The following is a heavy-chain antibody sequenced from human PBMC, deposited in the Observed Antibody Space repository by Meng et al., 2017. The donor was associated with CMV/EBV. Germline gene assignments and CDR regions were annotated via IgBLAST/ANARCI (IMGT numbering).Heavy chain of an antibody. CDR2: IYYSGST. Sequence: GSISSSSCYWCWMRQPPAKGLVWMGSIYYSGSTYYNPSLKSRVTISVDTSKNQFSLKLSSVTAADTAVYYCARGDFWSGYYWGWFDPWGQGTLVTVSS. D-gene: IGHD3-3*01. CDR3: ARGDFWSGYYWGWFDP. CDR1: GSISSSSCY. J-gene: IGHJ5*02. V-gene: IGHV4-39*01.